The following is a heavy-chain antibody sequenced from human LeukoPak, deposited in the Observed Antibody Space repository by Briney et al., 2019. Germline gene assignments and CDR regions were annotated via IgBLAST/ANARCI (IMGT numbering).Heavy chain of an antibody. CDR3: AKGGGITMVRGVLGY. Sequence: GGSLRLSCAASGFTFSSYAMSWVRQAPGKGLEWVSAISGSGGSTYCADSVKGRFTISRDNSKNTLYLQMNSLRAEDTAVYYCAKGGGITMVRGVLGYWGQGTLVTVSS. J-gene: IGHJ4*02. D-gene: IGHD3-10*01. CDR2: ISGSGGST. V-gene: IGHV3-23*01. CDR1: GFTFSSYA.